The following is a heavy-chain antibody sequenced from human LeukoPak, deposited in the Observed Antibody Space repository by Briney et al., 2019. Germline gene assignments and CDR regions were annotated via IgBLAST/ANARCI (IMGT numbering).Heavy chain of an antibody. CDR2: IIPIFGTA. D-gene: IGHD3-3*01. CDR1: GGTFSSYA. V-gene: IGHV1-69*05. CDR3: AREEGSGYLYYFDY. J-gene: IGHJ4*02. Sequence: ASVTVSCTASGGTFSSYAISWVRQAPGQGLEWMGGIIPIFGTANYAQKFQGRVTITTDESTSTAYMELSSLRSEDTAVYYCAREEGSGYLYYFDYWGQGTLVTVSS.